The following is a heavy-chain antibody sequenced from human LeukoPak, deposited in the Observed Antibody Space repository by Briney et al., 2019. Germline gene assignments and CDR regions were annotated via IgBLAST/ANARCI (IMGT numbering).Heavy chain of an antibody. CDR1: GYTFTGYY. V-gene: IGHV1-2*04. CDR2: INPNSGGT. D-gene: IGHD3-3*01. Sequence: ASVKVSCKASGYTFTGYYMHWVRQAPGQGLEWMGWINPNSGGTNYAQKFQGWVTMTRDTSISTAYMELSRLRSDDTAVYYCARDEKNYDFWSGYYRQGQYNWFDPWGQGTLVTVSS. CDR3: ARDEKNYDFWSGYYRQGQYNWFDP. J-gene: IGHJ5*02.